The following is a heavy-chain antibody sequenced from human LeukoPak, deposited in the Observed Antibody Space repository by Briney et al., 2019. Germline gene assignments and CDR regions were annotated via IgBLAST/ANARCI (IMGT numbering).Heavy chain of an antibody. D-gene: IGHD3-16*01. CDR2: MNPNSGNT. CDR1: GYTFTSYD. CDR3: ARRLMSRRDWFDP. Sequence: GASVKVSCKASGYTFTSYDINWVRQATGQGLEWMGWMNPNSGNTGYAQKFQGRVTMTRNTSISTAYMELSSLRSEDTAVYYCARRLMSRRDWFDPWGQGTLVTVSS. V-gene: IGHV1-8*01. J-gene: IGHJ5*02.